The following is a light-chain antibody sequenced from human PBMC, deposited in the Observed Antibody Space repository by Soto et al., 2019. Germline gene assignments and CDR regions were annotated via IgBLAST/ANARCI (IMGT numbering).Light chain of an antibody. J-gene: IGLJ1*01. CDR3: SSYTSSSIDYV. CDR1: SSDVGAYKY. Sequence: QSALTQPPSASGSPGQSVTISCTGTSSDVGAYKYVSWYQQHPGKAPKLMIYEVSNRPSGVSNRFSGSKSGNTASLTISGLQAEDEADYYCSSYTSSSIDYVFGTGTKLTVL. V-gene: IGLV2-14*01. CDR2: EVS.